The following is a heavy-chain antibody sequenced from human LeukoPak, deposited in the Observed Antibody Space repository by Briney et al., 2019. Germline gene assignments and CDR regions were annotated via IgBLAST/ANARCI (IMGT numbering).Heavy chain of an antibody. J-gene: IGHJ4*02. CDR2: ISGSSSFI. D-gene: IGHD6-13*01. CDR1: GFTFSSYN. V-gene: IGHV3-21*01. Sequence: PGGSLRLSCAASGFTFSSYNMNWVRQAPGKGLEWVSSISGSSSFISYADSMQGRFTISRDNARNSLYLQMNSLRAEDTAVYYCAREQPGRYWGQGTLVTVSS. CDR3: AREQPGRY.